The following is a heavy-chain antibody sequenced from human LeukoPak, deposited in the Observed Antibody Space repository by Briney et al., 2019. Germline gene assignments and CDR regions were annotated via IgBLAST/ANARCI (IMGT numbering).Heavy chain of an antibody. V-gene: IGHV1-18*01. CDR1: GYTFTSYG. D-gene: IGHD2-15*01. J-gene: IGHJ3*02. CDR3: ARDRGYCSGGSCYSWGAFDI. CDR2: ISAYNGNT. Sequence: ASVKVSCKASGYTFTSYGISWVRQAPGQGLEWMGWISAYNGNTNYAQKLQGRVTMTTDTSTSTAYMELRSLRSDDTDVYYCARDRGYCSGGSCYSWGAFDIWGQGTMVTVSS.